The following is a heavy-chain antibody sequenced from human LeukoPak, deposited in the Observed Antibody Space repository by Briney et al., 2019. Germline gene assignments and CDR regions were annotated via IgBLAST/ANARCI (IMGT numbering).Heavy chain of an antibody. CDR1: GYTFTGYY. CDR3: ARVTGIAAAGSNWFDP. CDR2: INPNSGGT. J-gene: IGHJ5*02. D-gene: IGHD6-13*01. Sequence: ASVKVSCKASGYTFTGYYMHWVRQAPGQGLEWMGWINPNSGGTNYAQKFQGRVTMTRDTSISTAYMELSRLRSDDTAVYYCARVTGIAAAGSNWFDPWGQGTLVTVSS. V-gene: IGHV1-2*02.